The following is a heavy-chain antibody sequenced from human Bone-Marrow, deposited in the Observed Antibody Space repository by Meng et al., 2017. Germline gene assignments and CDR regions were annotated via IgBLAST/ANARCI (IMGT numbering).Heavy chain of an antibody. CDR3: AKAIVIGELFRAPYYFDY. V-gene: IGHV3-23*01. D-gene: IGHD3-10*01. Sequence: GESLKISCAASGFTFSSYAMHWVRQAPGKGLEWVSAISGSGDSTYYADSVKGRFTISKDNSKNTLYLQLNSLRAKDTAIYYCAKAIVIGELFRAPYYFDYWGQGTLVTVSS. CDR1: GFTFSSYA. J-gene: IGHJ4*02. CDR2: ISGSGDST.